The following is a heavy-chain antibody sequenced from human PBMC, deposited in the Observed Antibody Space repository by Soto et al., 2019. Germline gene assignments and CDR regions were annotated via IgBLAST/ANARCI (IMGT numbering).Heavy chain of an antibody. CDR3: ARHRVVCSGGICWRSLDDT. CDR1: GYTFISYY. Sequence: QVQLVQSGAEVKKPGASVKGSCKASGYTFISYYMHWVRQAPGQWVEWMGIINPSGGSTSYGHKCQGSVIMNRDPPTSTAYMELSSLRSEDTAVYSGARHRVVCSGGICWRSLDDTWGQGTLVTVSS. D-gene: IGHD2-15*01. J-gene: IGHJ5*02. V-gene: IGHV1-46*01. CDR2: INPSGGST.